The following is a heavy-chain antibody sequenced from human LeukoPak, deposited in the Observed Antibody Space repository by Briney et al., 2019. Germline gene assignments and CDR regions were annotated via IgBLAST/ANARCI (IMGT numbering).Heavy chain of an antibody. CDR1: GFTFSSYG. Sequence: GSLLLSCAASGFTFSSYGMHWVRQAPGKGLEWVAVIWYDGSNKYYADSVKGRFTISRDNSKNTLYLQMNSLRAEDTAVHYCARERYSYGFDYWGQGTLVTVSS. CDR2: IWYDGSNK. J-gene: IGHJ4*02. CDR3: ARERYSYGFDY. D-gene: IGHD5-18*01. V-gene: IGHV3-33*01.